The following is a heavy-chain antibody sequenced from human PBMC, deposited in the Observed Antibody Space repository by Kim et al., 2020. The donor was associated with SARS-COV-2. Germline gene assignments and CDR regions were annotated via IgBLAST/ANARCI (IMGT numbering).Heavy chain of an antibody. CDR3: AHLPGREPFDI. D-gene: IGHD1-1*01. J-gene: IGHJ3*02. CDR2: ILYSGST. V-gene: IGHV4-59*01. CDR1: GGSIINNY. Sequence: SETLSLTCSVSGGSIINNYWSWIRQPPGKGLEWIGYILYSGSTNYNPSLRSRVTIFVDTSKNQFSLRLTSVTAADTAVYYCAHLPGREPFDIWGQGTMVTVSS.